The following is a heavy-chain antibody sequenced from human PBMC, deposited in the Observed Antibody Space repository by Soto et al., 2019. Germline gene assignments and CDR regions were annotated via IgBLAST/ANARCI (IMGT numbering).Heavy chain of an antibody. J-gene: IGHJ5*02. CDR3: ARGPIPIHYYDSSYNWFDP. V-gene: IGHV4-61*01. Sequence: SETLSLTCTVSGGSVSSGSYYWSWIRQPPGKGLEWIGYIYYSGSTNYNPSLKSRVTISVDTSKNQFSLKLSPVTAADTAVYYCARGPIPIHYYDSSYNWFDPWGQGTLVTVSS. D-gene: IGHD3-22*01. CDR1: GGSVSSGSYY. CDR2: IYYSGST.